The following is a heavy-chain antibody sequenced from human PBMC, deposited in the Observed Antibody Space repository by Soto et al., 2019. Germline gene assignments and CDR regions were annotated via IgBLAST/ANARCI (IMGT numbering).Heavy chain of an antibody. D-gene: IGHD2-21*02. CDR1: GFSLSTSGVG. Sequence: SGPTLVNPAQTLTLTCTFSGFSLSTSGVGVGWIRQPPGKALEWLALIYWDDDKRYSPSLRSRLTINKDTSKNQVVLTMTNMEPVDTATYYCIQSRCGGDCLQSYASHYYYGMDVWGQGTTVTSP. CDR3: IQSRCGGDCLQSYASHYYYGMDV. CDR2: IYWDDDK. J-gene: IGHJ6*02. V-gene: IGHV2-5*02.